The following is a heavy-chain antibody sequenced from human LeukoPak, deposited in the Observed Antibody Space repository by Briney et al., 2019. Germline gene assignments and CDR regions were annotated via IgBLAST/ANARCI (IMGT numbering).Heavy chain of an antibody. CDR2: VNPNSGGT. CDR1: GYTFTGYY. V-gene: IGHV1-2*02. CDR3: ARVASNYYDSSGLIDY. J-gene: IGHJ4*02. Sequence: ASVKVSCKASGYTFTGYYMHWVRQAPGQGLEWMGWVNPNSGGTNYAQKFQGRVTMTRDTSISTAYMELSRLRSDDTAVYYCARVASNYYDSSGLIDYWGQGTLVTVSS. D-gene: IGHD3-22*01.